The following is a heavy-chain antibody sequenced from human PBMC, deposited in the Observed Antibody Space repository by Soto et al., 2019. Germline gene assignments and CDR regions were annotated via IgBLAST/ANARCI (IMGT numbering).Heavy chain of an antibody. J-gene: IGHJ4*02. V-gene: IGHV1-2*02. CDR2: ITPNSGNT. Sequence: QVQLVQSGAEVKKPGASVRVSCKASGYSFTAQFIHWVRQAPGQGPEWMGWITPNSGNTHLAQKFQGRVSLTRDTSVSTAYMELSSLTSDDTAVYYCARRGYTYGFDYWGQGTLVTVSS. CDR3: ARRGYTYGFDY. D-gene: IGHD5-18*01. CDR1: GYSFTAQF.